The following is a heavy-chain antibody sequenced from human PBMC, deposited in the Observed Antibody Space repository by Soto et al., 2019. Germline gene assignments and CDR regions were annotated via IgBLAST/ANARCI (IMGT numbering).Heavy chain of an antibody. J-gene: IGHJ6*02. Sequence: PSETLSLTCTVSGGSIGTYYWYWLRQFPGKGLEWIGFIYHRGSTHYSPSLESRVSMSMDTSKNQFSLNLTSVTAADTAVYYCARGEDAFFYYGLDVWGQGITVTVSS. CDR1: GGSIGTYY. CDR3: ARGEDAFFYYGLDV. V-gene: IGHV4-59*01. CDR2: IYHRGST.